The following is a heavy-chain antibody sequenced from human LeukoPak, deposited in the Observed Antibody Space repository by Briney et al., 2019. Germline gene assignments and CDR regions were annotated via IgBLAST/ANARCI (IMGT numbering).Heavy chain of an antibody. D-gene: IGHD3-16*02. Sequence: PGGSLRLSCAASGFTFSSSAMHWVRQAPGKGLEWVAVISYDGTNKHYADSVKGRFTISRDNSNNTLYLQMDSLRAEDTAVYYCAKPDDYVWGSYPQYWGQGTLVTVSS. CDR3: AKPDDYVWGSYPQY. CDR2: ISYDGTNK. CDR1: GFTFSSSA. J-gene: IGHJ4*02. V-gene: IGHV3-30*18.